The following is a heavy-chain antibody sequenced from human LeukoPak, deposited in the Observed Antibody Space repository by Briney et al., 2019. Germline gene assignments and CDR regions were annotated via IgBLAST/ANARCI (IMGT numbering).Heavy chain of an antibody. Sequence: ASVKVSCKASGYTSTGYYMHWVRQAPGQGLEWMGIINPSGGSTSYAQKFQGRVTMTRDMSTSTDYMELSSLRSEDTAVYYCARDNSVEGTAWWFDPWGQGTLVTVSS. CDR2: INPSGGST. CDR1: GYTSTGYY. CDR3: ARDNSVEGTAWWFDP. J-gene: IGHJ5*02. D-gene: IGHD2-8*02. V-gene: IGHV1-46*01.